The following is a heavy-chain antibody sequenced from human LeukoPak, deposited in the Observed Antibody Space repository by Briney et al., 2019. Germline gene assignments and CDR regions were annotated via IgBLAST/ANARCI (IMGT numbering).Heavy chain of an antibody. V-gene: IGHV1-69*01. J-gene: IGHJ6*02. CDR2: IIPIFGTA. CDR1: GGTFSSYA. CDR3: ARSLTTGYYYYYGMDV. Sequence: SVKVSCKASGGTFSSYAISWVRQATGQGLEWMGGIIPIFGTANYAQKFQGRVTITADESTSTAYMELSSLRPEDTAVYYCARSLTTGYYYYYGMDVWGQGTTVTVSS. D-gene: IGHD4-17*01.